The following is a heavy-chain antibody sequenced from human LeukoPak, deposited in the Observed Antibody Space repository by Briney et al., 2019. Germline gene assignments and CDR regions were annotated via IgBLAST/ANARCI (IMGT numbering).Heavy chain of an antibody. CDR3: ARVQGYCSGCSCYLVY. Sequence: PSETLSLTCAVYGGSFSGYYWSWIRQPPGKGLEWIGEINHSGSTNYNPSRKSRVTISVDTCKNEFSLKLSSVTAADTAVYYCARVQGYCSGCSCYLVYWGQGALVTVSS. J-gene: IGHJ4*02. CDR1: GGSFSGYY. D-gene: IGHD2-15*01. CDR2: INHSGST. V-gene: IGHV4-34*01.